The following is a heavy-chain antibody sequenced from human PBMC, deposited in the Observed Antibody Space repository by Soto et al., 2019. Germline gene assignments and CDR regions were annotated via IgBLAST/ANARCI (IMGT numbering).Heavy chain of an antibody. CDR1: GFTFSSYG. Sequence: GSLRLSCAASGFTFSSYGMHWVRQAPGKGLEWVAVISYDGSNKYYADSVKGRFTISRDNSKNTLYLQMNSLRAEDTAVYYCAKRITGTTDYWGQGTQVTVSS. V-gene: IGHV3-30*18. J-gene: IGHJ4*02. D-gene: IGHD1-7*01. CDR3: AKRITGTTDY. CDR2: ISYDGSNK.